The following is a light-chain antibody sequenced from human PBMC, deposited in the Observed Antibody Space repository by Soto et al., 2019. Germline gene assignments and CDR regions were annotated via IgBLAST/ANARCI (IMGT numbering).Light chain of an antibody. Sequence: QSVLTQPPSASGTPGQRVTISCSGSSSNIGSNTVNWYQQLPGAAPKLLIYCNHQRPSGVPDRFSGSKSGTSASLAIGGLQSEDEADYYCAAWDDSLAGFVFGTGTKLTVL. CDR2: CNH. V-gene: IGLV1-44*01. CDR1: SSNIGSNT. J-gene: IGLJ1*01. CDR3: AAWDDSLAGFV.